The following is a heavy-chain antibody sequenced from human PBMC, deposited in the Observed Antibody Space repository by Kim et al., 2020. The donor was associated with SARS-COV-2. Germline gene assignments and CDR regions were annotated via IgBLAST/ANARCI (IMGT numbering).Heavy chain of an antibody. CDR3: ARDMPYFDWLFVGNYYYYGMDV. CDR1: GYTFTSYY. D-gene: IGHD3-9*01. V-gene: IGHV1-46*01. Sequence: ASVKVSCKASGYTFTSYYMHWVRQAPGQGLEWMGIINPSGGSTSYAQKFQGRVTMTRDTSTSTVYMELSSLRSEDTAVYYCARDMPYFDWLFVGNYYYYGMDVWGQGTTVTVSS. J-gene: IGHJ6*02. CDR2: INPSGGST.